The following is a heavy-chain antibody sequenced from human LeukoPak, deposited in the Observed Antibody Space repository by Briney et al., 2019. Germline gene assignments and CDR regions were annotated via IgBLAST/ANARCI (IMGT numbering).Heavy chain of an antibody. V-gene: IGHV4-39*01. D-gene: IGHD1-1*01. CDR3: ARLCTLNEKLLGYYFDY. CDR1: GASISSNTYY. CDR2: IYYSGST. Sequence: PSETLSLTCTVSGASISSNTYYWGWIRQPPGRGLEWIGSIYYSGSTYYNPSLKSRVTISVDTSKNQFSLKMSSVTAADTAVYYCARLCTLNEKLLGYYFDYWGQGTLVTVSS. J-gene: IGHJ4*02.